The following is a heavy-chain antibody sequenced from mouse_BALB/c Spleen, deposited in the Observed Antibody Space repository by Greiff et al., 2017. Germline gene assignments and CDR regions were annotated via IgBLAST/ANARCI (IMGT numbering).Heavy chain of an antibody. CDR2: ISYDGSN. Sequence: EVQRVESGPGLVKPSQSLSLTCSVTGYSITSGYYWNWIRQLPGNKLEWMGYISYDGSNNYNPSLKNRISITRDTSKNQFFLKLNSVTTEDTATYYCAREEDYYGSLDYWGQGTTLTVSS. V-gene: IGHV3-6*02. D-gene: IGHD1-1*01. J-gene: IGHJ2*01. CDR1: GYSITSGYY. CDR3: AREEDYYGSLDY.